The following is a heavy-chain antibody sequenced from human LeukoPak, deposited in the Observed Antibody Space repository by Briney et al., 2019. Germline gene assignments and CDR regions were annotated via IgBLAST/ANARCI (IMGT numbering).Heavy chain of an antibody. J-gene: IGHJ4*02. CDR1: GFTFSDYD. V-gene: IGHV3-21*01. CDR3: GRAFPPLRTSSAGDL. D-gene: IGHD3-16*01. Sequence: GGSLRLSCSASGFTFSDYDMNWVRQAPGKGLEWVSSISGLSSYTYYGESVTDRFSISRDNAKNSLYLQMNSLGAEDTATYYCGRAFPPLRTSSAGDLWGQGILVTVSS. CDR2: ISGLSSYT.